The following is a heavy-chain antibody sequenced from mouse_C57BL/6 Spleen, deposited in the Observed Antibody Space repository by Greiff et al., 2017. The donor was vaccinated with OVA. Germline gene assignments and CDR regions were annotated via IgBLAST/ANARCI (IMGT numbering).Heavy chain of an antibody. CDR3: ARALDYDVAY. J-gene: IGHJ3*01. V-gene: IGHV3-1*01. D-gene: IGHD2-4*01. Sequence: EVQGVESGPGLVKPSQSLSLTCTVTGYSITSGYDWHWIRHFPGNKLEWMGYISYSGSTNYNPSLKSRISITHDTSKNHFFLKLNSVTTEDTATYYCARALDYDVAYWGQGTLVTVSA. CDR2: ISYSGST. CDR1: GYSITSGYD.